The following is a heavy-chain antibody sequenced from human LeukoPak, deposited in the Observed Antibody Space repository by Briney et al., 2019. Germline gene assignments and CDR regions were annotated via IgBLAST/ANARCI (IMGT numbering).Heavy chain of an antibody. CDR3: ARGGLPDGYSTKGDY. CDR2: IIPIFGTA. Sequence: SVKVSCKXSGGTFSSYAISWVRQAPGQGLEWMGRIIPIFGTANYSQKFQGRVTITTDESTSTAYMELSSLRSEDTAVYYCARGGLPDGYSTKGDYWGQGTLVTVSS. CDR1: GGTFSSYA. D-gene: IGHD5-24*01. J-gene: IGHJ4*02. V-gene: IGHV1-69*05.